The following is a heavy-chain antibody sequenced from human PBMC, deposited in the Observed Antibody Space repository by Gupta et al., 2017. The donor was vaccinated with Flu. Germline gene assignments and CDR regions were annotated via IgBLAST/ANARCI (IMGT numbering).Heavy chain of an antibody. J-gene: IGHJ2*01. CDR2: YSGST. Sequence: YSGSTNYNPSLKSRVTISVDTSKNQFSLKLSSVTAADTAVYYCARVPGYFDLWGRGTLVTVSS. V-gene: IGHV4-59*01. CDR3: ARVPGYFDL.